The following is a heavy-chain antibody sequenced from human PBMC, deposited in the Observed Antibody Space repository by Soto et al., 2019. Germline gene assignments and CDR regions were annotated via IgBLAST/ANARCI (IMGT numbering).Heavy chain of an antibody. CDR3: TRKIRPKAVADYLDY. CDR1: GFTFGDYA. D-gene: IGHD6-19*01. J-gene: IGHJ4*02. CDR2: IRSKAYGGTT. Sequence: GGSLRLSCTASGFTFGDYAMSWVRQAPGKGLEWVGFIRSKAYGGTTEYAASVKGRFTISRDDSKSIAYLQMNSLKTEDTAVYYCTRKIRPKAVADYLDYWGQGNLVTVSS. V-gene: IGHV3-49*04.